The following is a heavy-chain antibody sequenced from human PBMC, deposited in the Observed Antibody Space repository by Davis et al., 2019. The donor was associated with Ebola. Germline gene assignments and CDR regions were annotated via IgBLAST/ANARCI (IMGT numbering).Heavy chain of an antibody. CDR1: GFTFSRYW. V-gene: IGHV3-74*01. J-gene: IGHJ4*02. CDR2: ISSDGGIT. CDR3: ARGGQQFLFVDH. D-gene: IGHD3-3*01. Sequence: GESLKISCAASGFTFSRYWTHWVRQAPGKGLVYVSRISSDGGITSYADSVKGRFTISRDSSKNTLYLQMNSLRAEDTAVYYCARGGQQFLFVDHWGQGTLVTVAS.